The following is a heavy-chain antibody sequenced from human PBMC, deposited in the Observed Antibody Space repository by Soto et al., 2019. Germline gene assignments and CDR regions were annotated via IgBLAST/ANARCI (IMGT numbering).Heavy chain of an antibody. D-gene: IGHD3-22*01. V-gene: IGHV4-34*01. J-gene: IGHJ1*01. CDR1: GGSFSGYY. CDR2: INHSGST. CDR3: ARERRGYYHTPQYFQH. Sequence: QVQLQQWGAGLLKPAETLSLTCAVYGGSFSGYYWSWIRHPPGKGLEWIGEINHSGSTNYNPSLKSRVTISVETSKNQLSLKLSSVTAADTAVYYCARERRGYYHTPQYFQHWGQGTLVTVSS.